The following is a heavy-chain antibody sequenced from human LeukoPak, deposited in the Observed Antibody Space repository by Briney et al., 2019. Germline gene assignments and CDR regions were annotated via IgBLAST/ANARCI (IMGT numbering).Heavy chain of an antibody. CDR3: ARAPLDCSGGSCYYWYFDL. CDR1: GGSISSGDYY. J-gene: IGHJ2*01. D-gene: IGHD2-15*01. CDR2: IYYSGST. V-gene: IGHV4-30-4*08. Sequence: TSETLSLTCTVSGGSISSGDYYWSWIRQPPGKGLEGIGYIYYSGSTYYHPSLKSRVTISVDTSKNQFSLKLSSVTAADTAIYYCARAPLDCSGGSCYYWYFDLWGRGTLVTVSS.